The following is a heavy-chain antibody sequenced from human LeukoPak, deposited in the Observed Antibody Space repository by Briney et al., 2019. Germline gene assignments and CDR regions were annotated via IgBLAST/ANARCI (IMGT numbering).Heavy chain of an antibody. Sequence: GGSLRLSCTASGFTFGDYAMSWFRQAPGKGLEWVGFIRSKAYGGTTEYAASVKGRFTISRDDSKSIAYLQMNSLKTEDTAVYYCNSRHYYDSSGYYVPDYWGQGTLVTVSS. J-gene: IGHJ4*02. CDR3: NSRHYYDSSGYYVPDY. D-gene: IGHD3-22*01. V-gene: IGHV3-49*03. CDR1: GFTFGDYA. CDR2: IRSKAYGGTT.